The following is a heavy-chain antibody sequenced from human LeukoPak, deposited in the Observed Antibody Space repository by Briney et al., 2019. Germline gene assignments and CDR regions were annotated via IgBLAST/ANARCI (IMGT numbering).Heavy chain of an antibody. D-gene: IGHD6-19*01. J-gene: IGHJ5*02. V-gene: IGHV1-69*05. Sequence: SVKVSCKASGGTFSSYAISWVRQAPGQGLEWMGGIIPIFGTANYAQKFQGRVTITTDESTSTAYMELGSLRSEDTAVYYCARDQDSSGWSYNWFDPWGQGTLVTVSS. CDR1: GGTFSSYA. CDR2: IIPIFGTA. CDR3: ARDQDSSGWSYNWFDP.